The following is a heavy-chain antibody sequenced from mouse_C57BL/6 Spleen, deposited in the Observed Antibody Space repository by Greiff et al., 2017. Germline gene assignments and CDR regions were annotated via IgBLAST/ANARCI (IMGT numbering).Heavy chain of an antibody. J-gene: IGHJ1*03. Sequence: VQLQQPGAELVMPGASVKLSCKASGYTFTSYWMHWVKQRPGQGLEWIGEIDPSDSYTNYNQKFKGKSTLTVDKSSSTAYMQLSSLTSEDSAVYYCAKVGYYGSSPYFDVWGTGTTVTVSS. CDR1: GYTFTSYW. CDR2: IDPSDSYT. V-gene: IGHV1-69*01. D-gene: IGHD1-1*01. CDR3: AKVGYYGSSPYFDV.